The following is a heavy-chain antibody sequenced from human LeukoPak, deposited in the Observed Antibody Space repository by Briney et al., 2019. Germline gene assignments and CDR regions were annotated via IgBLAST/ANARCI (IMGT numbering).Heavy chain of an antibody. V-gene: IGHV3-15*01. CDR2: IKSEGEGATT. J-gene: IGHJ6*04. D-gene: IGHD3-3*02. CDR1: GFTIGTAW. CDR3: IAHFPYFYGFDV. Sequence: KPGVSLRLSCVSSGFTIGTAWMSWARQAPGKGLEWLGHIKSEGEGATTDYAAPAKGRFAISRDDSKNMIYLQMSSLKIDDTAIYYCIAHFPYFYGFDVWGKGTTVTVSS.